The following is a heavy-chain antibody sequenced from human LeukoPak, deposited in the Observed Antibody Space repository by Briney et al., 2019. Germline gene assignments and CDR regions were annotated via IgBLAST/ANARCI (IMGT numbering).Heavy chain of an antibody. CDR1: GFTFSDFH. CDR2: IRYDGGEK. Sequence: GGSLRLSCTASGFTFSDFHMSWIRQAPGKGLEWVANIRYDGGEKYHVDSVKGRFTISRDNAKNSLYLQMNSLRAEDTAVYYCARMNTLPDWGQGTLVTVSS. D-gene: IGHD2-2*01. CDR3: ARMNTLPD. V-gene: IGHV3-7*01. J-gene: IGHJ4*02.